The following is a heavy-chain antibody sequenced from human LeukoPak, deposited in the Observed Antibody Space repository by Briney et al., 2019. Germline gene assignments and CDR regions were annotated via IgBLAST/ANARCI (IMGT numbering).Heavy chain of an antibody. CDR1: GYTFTSYA. J-gene: IGHJ4*02. Sequence: GASVKVSCKASGYTFTSYAISWVRQAPGQGLEWMGWINAYNGNTNYAQKLQGRVTMTTDTSTSTAYMELRSLRSDDTAVYYCARDLGYCSSTSCYHFDYWGQGTLVTVSS. D-gene: IGHD2-2*01. CDR3: ARDLGYCSSTSCYHFDY. CDR2: INAYNGNT. V-gene: IGHV1-18*01.